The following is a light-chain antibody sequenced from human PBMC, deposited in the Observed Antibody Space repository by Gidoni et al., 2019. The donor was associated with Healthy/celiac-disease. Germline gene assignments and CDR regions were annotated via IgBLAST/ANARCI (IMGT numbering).Light chain of an antibody. Sequence: DNQMTQSPSSLSASVGDRVTITCQASQDISNYLNWYQQKPGKAPKLLLYDASYFETGVPSRFSGSGSWTAFTFTISSLQPEDIATYYCQQYDNLPLTFGGGTKVEIK. CDR3: QQYDNLPLT. V-gene: IGKV1-33*01. J-gene: IGKJ4*01. CDR1: QDISNY. CDR2: DAS.